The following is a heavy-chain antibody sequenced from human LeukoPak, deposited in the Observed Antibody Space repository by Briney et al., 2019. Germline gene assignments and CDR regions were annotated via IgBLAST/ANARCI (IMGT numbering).Heavy chain of an antibody. Sequence: GGSLRLSCAASGFSFSNYWMNWVRQAPGKGLEWVANIKQDGTEKFYMDSVKGRFTISRDNAKNLLFLQMNSLRVEDMALYYCARIRSDYWGQGALVTVSS. CDR1: GFSFSNYW. CDR3: ARIRSDY. J-gene: IGHJ4*02. V-gene: IGHV3-7*01. D-gene: IGHD4-17*01. CDR2: IKQDGTEK.